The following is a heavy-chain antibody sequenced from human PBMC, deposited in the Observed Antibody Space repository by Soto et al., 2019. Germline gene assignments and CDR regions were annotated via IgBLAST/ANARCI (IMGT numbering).Heavy chain of an antibody. D-gene: IGHD5-18*01. CDR2: ISGSGGST. CDR3: ARDYSSYGPFDY. J-gene: IGHJ4*02. CDR1: GFTFSSYA. V-gene: IGHV3-23*01. Sequence: GGTLRLSCAASGFTFSSYAMSWVRQAPGKGLEWVSAISGSGGSTYYADSVKGRFTISRDNARNSLYLQMNSLRADDTAVYYCARDYSSYGPFDYWGQGTLVTVSS.